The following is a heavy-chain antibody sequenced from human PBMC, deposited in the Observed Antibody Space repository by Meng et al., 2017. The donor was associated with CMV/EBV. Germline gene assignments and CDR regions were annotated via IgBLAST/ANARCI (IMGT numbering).Heavy chain of an antibody. CDR1: GGSFSGYY. CDR3: ARDNGARPGRPYYYGMDV. V-gene: IGHV4-34*01. CDR2: INHSGST. Sequence: SETLSLTCAVYGGSFSGYYWSWIRQPPGKGLEWIGEINHSGSTNYNPSLKSRVTISVDTSKNQFSLKLSSVTAADTAVYYCARDNGARPGRPYYYGMDVWGQGTTVTVSS. J-gene: IGHJ6*02. D-gene: IGHD6-6*01.